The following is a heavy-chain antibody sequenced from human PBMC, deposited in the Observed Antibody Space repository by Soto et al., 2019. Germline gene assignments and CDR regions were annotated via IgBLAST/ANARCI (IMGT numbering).Heavy chain of an antibody. CDR3: ARDRDVDTFGWFDP. CDR2: ISPRYAVV. J-gene: IGHJ5*02. CDR1: GGTFTNYA. D-gene: IGHD3-16*01. V-gene: IGHV1-69*17. Sequence: QVQLVQSGAEVKTPGSSVKVSCKTSGGTFTNYAFSWVRQAPGQGLEWMGHISPRYAVVNYAQRLQGRVTITADQSTSTIYMELSSLTYEDTATYYCARDRDVDTFGWFDPWGQGTLVSVSS.